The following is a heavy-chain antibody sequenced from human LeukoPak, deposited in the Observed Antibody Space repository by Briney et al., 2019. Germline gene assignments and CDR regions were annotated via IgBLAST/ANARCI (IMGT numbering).Heavy chain of an antibody. D-gene: IGHD6-6*01. V-gene: IGHV1-46*01. CDR2: INPSGGST. Sequence: ASVKVSCKASGYTFTSYYMHWVRQAPGQGLEWMGIINPSGGSTSYAQKFQGRVTMTRDTSTSTVYMELSSLRSEDTAVYYCAREVGYSSSSGSAFDIWGQGTMVTVFS. CDR1: GYTFTSYY. J-gene: IGHJ3*02. CDR3: AREVGYSSSSGSAFDI.